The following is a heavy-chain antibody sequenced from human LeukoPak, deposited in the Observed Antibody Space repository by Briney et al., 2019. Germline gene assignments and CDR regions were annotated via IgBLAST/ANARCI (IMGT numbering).Heavy chain of an antibody. CDR3: AKGGRLGELSSLGY. D-gene: IGHD3-16*02. Sequence: PGGSLRLSCAASGFTVSTNYMSWVRQAPGKGLEWVSVLYSGGSTYYAGSVKGRFTISRDNSKNTLYLQMNSLRAEDTAVYYCAKGGRLGELSSLGYWGQGTLVTVSS. V-gene: IGHV3-53*05. CDR2: LYSGGST. J-gene: IGHJ4*02. CDR1: GFTVSTNY.